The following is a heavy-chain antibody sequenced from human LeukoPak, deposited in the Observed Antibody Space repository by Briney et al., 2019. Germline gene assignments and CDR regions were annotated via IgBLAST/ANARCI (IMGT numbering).Heavy chain of an antibody. CDR1: RFTFSTYG. J-gene: IGHJ6*03. CDR3: AKDGSSWQDYYSMDV. D-gene: IGHD6-13*01. V-gene: IGHV3-30*02. Sequence: GGSLRLSCTSSRFTFSTYGMHWVRQAPGKGLEWVSFIRYDGSNKYYADSVKGRFTISRDKSKNTLYLQMNSLRAEDTAVYYCAKDGSSWQDYYSMDVWGKGNPVTISS. CDR2: IRYDGSNK.